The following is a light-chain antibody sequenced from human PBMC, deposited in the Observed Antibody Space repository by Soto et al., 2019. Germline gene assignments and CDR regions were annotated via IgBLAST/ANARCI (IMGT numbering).Light chain of an antibody. Sequence: DIVMTQSPDSLAVSLGERATINCNSSQSVLYSSNNKNYLAWYQQKPGQPPKLLIYWASTRESGVPDRCSGSGSGTDFTLTISSLQAEDVAVYYCQQYYSTPRTFGQGTKVEIK. CDR2: WAS. J-gene: IGKJ1*01. CDR3: QQYYSTPRT. V-gene: IGKV4-1*01. CDR1: QSVLYSSNNKNY.